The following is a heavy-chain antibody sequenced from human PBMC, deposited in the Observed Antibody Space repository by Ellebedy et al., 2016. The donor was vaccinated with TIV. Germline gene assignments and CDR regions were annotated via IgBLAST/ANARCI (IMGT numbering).Heavy chain of an antibody. Sequence: GGSLRLXXAASRIAFSNDWMYWVRQAPGTGLEWVSAISGSGGSTYYADSVKGRFTISRDNSKNTLYLQMNSLRAEDTAVYYCAKDIVAGTFDYWGQGTLVTVSS. V-gene: IGHV3-23*01. CDR2: ISGSGGST. D-gene: IGHD6-19*01. CDR3: AKDIVAGTFDY. CDR1: RIAFSNDW. J-gene: IGHJ4*02.